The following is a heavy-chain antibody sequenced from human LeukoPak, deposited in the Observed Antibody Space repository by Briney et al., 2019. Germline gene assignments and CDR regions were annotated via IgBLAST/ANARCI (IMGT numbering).Heavy chain of an antibody. V-gene: IGHV3-23*01. CDR1: GFTFDDYA. D-gene: IGHD2-8*01. J-gene: IGHJ4*02. CDR2: ISGSGGST. CDR3: AIFRSTTPLYCTNGVCYTSDY. Sequence: PGGSLRLSCAASGFTFDDYAMHWVRQAPGKGLEWVSAISGSGGSTYYADSVKGRFTISRDNSKNTLYLQMNSLRAEDTAVYYCAIFRSTTPLYCTNGVCYTSDYWGQGTLVTVSS.